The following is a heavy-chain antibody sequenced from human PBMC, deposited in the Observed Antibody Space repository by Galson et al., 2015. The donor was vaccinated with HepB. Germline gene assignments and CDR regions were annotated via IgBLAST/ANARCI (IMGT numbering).Heavy chain of an antibody. V-gene: IGHV3-74*01. D-gene: IGHD3-16*01. J-gene: IGHJ6*02. CDR1: GFTFSDYW. Sequence: SLRLSCAASGFTFSDYWMHWVRQAPGKGLVWVSRIHGYGSTSYADSVKGRFTISRDNAKNTLHLQMNSLRAEDTAVYYCAGGYYDFYGMDVWGQGTTVIVSS. CDR3: AGGYYDFYGMDV. CDR2: IHGYGST.